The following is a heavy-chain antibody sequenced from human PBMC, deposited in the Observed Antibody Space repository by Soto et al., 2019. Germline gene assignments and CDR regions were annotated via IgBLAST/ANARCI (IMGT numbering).Heavy chain of an antibody. D-gene: IGHD1-7*01. CDR3: RRDWDYPVL. CDR1: GFTFANAW. V-gene: IGHV3-15*01. Sequence: VGSLRLSCAASGFTFANAWMSWVRQAPGKGLEWVGRVRSKADGGTTDYAAPVKGRFTISRDDSENTLYLQMNSLKIDDTAVYYCRRDWDYPVLWGQGTLVTVSS. J-gene: IGHJ4*02. CDR2: VRSKADGGTT.